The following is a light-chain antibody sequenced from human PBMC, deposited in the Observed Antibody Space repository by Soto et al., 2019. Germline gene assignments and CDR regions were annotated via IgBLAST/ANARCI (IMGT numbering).Light chain of an antibody. CDR1: SSDIGAYDY. Sequence: QSVLTQPASVSGSPGQSITISCTGTSSDIGAYDYVSWYQQHPGRAPELMIFDVSNRPSGVSNRFSGSKSGNTASLTISGLQAEDEADYFCSSYAPDSTYVFGAGTKLTVL. CDR2: DVS. J-gene: IGLJ1*01. V-gene: IGLV2-14*03. CDR3: SSYAPDSTYV.